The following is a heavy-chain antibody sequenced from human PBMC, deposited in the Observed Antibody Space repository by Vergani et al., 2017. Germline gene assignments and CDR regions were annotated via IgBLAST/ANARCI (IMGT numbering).Heavy chain of an antibody. D-gene: IGHD6-19*01. CDR1: GFTFSNYV. J-gene: IGHJ4*02. CDR2: IRYDGSNT. CDR3: ARDTVTGSRYFDY. V-gene: IGHV3-30*02. Sequence: QVQLVESGGGVVQPGGSLRLSFGASGFTFSNYVMHWVRQAPGKGLEWVTFIRYDGSNTYYADSVKGRFTISRDNSKNTLFLQMNSLRPEDTAVYYCARDTVTGSRYFDYWGQGTLVTVSS.